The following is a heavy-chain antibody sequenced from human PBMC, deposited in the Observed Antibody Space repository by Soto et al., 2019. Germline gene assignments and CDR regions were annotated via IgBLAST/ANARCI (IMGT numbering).Heavy chain of an antibody. V-gene: IGHV3-21*01. CDR1: GFTFSSYS. CDR3: ARAQGRGSGWLYYYGMDV. CDR2: ISSSSSYI. D-gene: IGHD6-19*01. J-gene: IGHJ6*02. Sequence: GGSLRLSCAASGFTFSSYSMNWVRQAPGKGLEWVSSISSSSSYIYYADSVKGRFTISRDNAKNSLYLQMNSLRAEDTAVSYCARAQGRGSGWLYYYGMDVWGQGTTVTVSS.